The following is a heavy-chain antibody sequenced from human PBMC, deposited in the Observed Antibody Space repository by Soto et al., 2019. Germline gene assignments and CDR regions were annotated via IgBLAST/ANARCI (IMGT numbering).Heavy chain of an antibody. Sequence: VGSLRLSCAASGFTFSSYSMNWVRQAPGKGLEWVSSISSSSSYIYYADSVKGRFTISRDNAKNSLYLQMNGLRAEDTAVYYCARPPGSSTSFTDYYYGMDVWGQGTTVTVSS. D-gene: IGHD6-6*01. CDR2: ISSSSSYI. CDR1: GFTFSSYS. CDR3: ARPPGSSTSFTDYYYGMDV. J-gene: IGHJ6*02. V-gene: IGHV3-21*01.